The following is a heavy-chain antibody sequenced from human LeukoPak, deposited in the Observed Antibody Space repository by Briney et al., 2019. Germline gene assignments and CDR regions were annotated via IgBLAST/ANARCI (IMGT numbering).Heavy chain of an antibody. CDR1: GGSVNSGSYY. V-gene: IGHV4-39*07. Sequence: SETLSLTCTVSGGSVNSGSYYWGWIRQPPGKGLEWIGTIYYSGSTYYDPSLRSRVTISVDTSKNQFSLKLNSVTAADTAVYYCAGDLRYWGRGTLVAVSS. J-gene: IGHJ4*02. CDR2: IYYSGST. CDR3: AGDLRY.